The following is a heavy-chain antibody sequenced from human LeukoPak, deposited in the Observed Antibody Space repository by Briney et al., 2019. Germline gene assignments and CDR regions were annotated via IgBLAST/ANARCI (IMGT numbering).Heavy chain of an antibody. Sequence: ASVKVPCNASGYTFTSYGISWVRQAPGQGLEWMGWISAYNGNTNYAQKLQGRVTMTTDTSTSTAYMELRSLRSDDTAVYYCARDRSTVTPPQPDAFDIWGQGTMVTVSS. CDR2: ISAYNGNT. CDR1: GYTFTSYG. CDR3: ARDRSTVTPPQPDAFDI. J-gene: IGHJ3*02. D-gene: IGHD4-17*01. V-gene: IGHV1-18*01.